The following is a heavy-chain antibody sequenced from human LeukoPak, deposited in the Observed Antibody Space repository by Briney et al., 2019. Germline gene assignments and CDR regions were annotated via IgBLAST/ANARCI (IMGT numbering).Heavy chain of an antibody. CDR2: INPNSGGT. J-gene: IGHJ3*02. CDR3: ARGSDSSGSHAFDI. CDR1: GYTFTGYY. D-gene: IGHD3-22*01. Sequence: ASVKVSCRASGYTFTGYYMHWVRQAPGQGLEWMGWINPNSGGTNYAQKFQGRVTMTRDTSISTAYMELSRLRSDDTAVYYCARGSDSSGSHAFDIWGQGTMVTVSS. V-gene: IGHV1-2*02.